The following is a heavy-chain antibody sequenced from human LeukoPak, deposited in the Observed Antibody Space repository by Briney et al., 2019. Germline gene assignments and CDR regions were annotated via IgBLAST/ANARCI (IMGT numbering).Heavy chain of an antibody. CDR3: ARLSTRLLDH. CDR2: IYPGDSET. CDR1: AVTFNNYW. D-gene: IGHD3-3*01. J-gene: IGHJ4*02. Sequence: GESLKISCKGSAVTFNNYWIGWVRQLPGKGLDRMGIIYPGDSETRYSPSFQGQVTMSVDKSINTAYLHWGSLKASDTAIYFCARLSTRLLDHWGQGTRVTVSS. V-gene: IGHV5-51*01.